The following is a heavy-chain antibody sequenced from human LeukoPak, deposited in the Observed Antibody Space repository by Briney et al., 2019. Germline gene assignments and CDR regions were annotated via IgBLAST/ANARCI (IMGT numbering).Heavy chain of an antibody. D-gene: IGHD3-22*01. CDR2: ISWNGGSI. CDR3: AKDRTPHYYYDSSGYYPDY. J-gene: IGHJ4*02. CDR1: GFTFDDYA. Sequence: GGSLRLSCAASGFTFDDYAMSWVRQAPGKGLEWVSGISWNGGSIGYADSVKGRFTISRDNAKNSLYLQMNSLRAEDTALYYCAKDRTPHYYYDSSGYYPDYWGQGTLVTVSS. V-gene: IGHV3-9*01.